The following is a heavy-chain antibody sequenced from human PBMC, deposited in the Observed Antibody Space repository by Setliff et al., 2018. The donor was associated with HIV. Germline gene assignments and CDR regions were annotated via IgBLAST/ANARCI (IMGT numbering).Heavy chain of an antibody. CDR1: RFTFRSYA. V-gene: IGHV3-48*03. Sequence: GGSLRLSCAAPRFTFRSYAMHWVRQAPGKGLEWVSFISTSGSPIYYADSVKGRFTISRDNAKNSLYLQMHSLRAEDTAIYYCAKMTPSYYFYMDAWGNGTTVTVSS. J-gene: IGHJ6*03. CDR3: AKMTPSYYFYMDA. CDR2: ISTSGSPI. D-gene: IGHD2-15*01.